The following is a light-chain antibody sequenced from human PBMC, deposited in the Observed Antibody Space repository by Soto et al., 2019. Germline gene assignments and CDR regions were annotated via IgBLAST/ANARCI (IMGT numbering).Light chain of an antibody. J-gene: IGKJ4*02. CDR2: DAS. V-gene: IGKV3-15*01. Sequence: IVMTQSPPTLSLSPGERVTLSCRASQSVSSNLAWYQQKGGQSPRLLLYDASTRATDIPARFSGSGSGTDFTLTISSLQSEDFAVYYCLQYKNGVLTFGGGTKVEIK. CDR1: QSVSSN. CDR3: LQYKNGVLT.